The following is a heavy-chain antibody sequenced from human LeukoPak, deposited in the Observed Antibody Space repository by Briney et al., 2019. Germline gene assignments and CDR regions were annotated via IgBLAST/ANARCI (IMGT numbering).Heavy chain of an antibody. CDR3: AKAKALGDSSGYYSPGIDY. CDR1: GYTFTSYA. Sequence: ASVKVSCKASGYTFTSYAMHWVRQAPGQRLEWMGWINAGNGNTKYSQKFQGRVTITRDTSASTAYMELSSLRSEDTAVYYCAKAKALGDSSGYYSPGIDYWGQGTLVTVSS. CDR2: INAGNGNT. V-gene: IGHV1-3*01. J-gene: IGHJ4*02. D-gene: IGHD3-22*01.